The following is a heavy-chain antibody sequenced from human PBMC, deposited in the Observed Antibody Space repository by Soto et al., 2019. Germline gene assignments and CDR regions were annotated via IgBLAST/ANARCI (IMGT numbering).Heavy chain of an antibody. CDR1: GYTFASYA. J-gene: IGHJ4*02. Sequence: QVQLVQSGAEVKKPGASVKVSCKASGYTFASYAISWMRQAPGQGLEWMGWISAYNGNTNYAQKLQGRVTMTTDTSTSTADMELRSLGSDDTAVYYCARDPPPTGYWGQGTLVTVSS. CDR3: ARDPPPTGY. CDR2: ISAYNGNT. V-gene: IGHV1-18*01.